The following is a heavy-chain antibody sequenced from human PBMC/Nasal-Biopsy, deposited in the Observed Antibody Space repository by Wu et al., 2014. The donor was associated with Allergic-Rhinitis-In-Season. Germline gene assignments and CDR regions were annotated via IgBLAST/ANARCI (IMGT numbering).Heavy chain of an antibody. CDR2: ISGSGGST. Sequence: LRLSCAASGFTFSSWTMNWVRQGPGKALEWVSSISGSGGSTYYADSVKGRFTISRDNSRSTLYLQMHSLTAEDTAVYYCANLRLRSSYGMDCLGPRDDGHRRL. J-gene: IGHJ6*02. D-gene: IGHD2-21*02. CDR1: GFTFSSWT. CDR3: ANLRLRSSYGMDC. V-gene: IGHV3-23*01.